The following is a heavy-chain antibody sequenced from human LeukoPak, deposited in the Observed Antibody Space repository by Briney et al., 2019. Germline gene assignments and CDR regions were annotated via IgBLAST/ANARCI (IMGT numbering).Heavy chain of an antibody. D-gene: IGHD3-10*01. CDR2: IYYSGST. V-gene: IGHV4-38-2*02. Sequence: SETLSLTCTVSGYSISSGYYWGWIRQPPGQGLEWIGSIYYSGSTYYNPSLKSRVTISVDTSKNQFSLKLSSVTAADTAVYYCARGSRAPENFDYWGQGTLVTVSS. CDR3: ARGSRAPENFDY. J-gene: IGHJ4*02. CDR1: GYSISSGYY.